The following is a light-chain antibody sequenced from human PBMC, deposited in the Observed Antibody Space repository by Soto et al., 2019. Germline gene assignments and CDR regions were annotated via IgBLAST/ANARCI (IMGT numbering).Light chain of an antibody. CDR2: ATS. J-gene: IGKJ2*01. V-gene: IGKV1-12*01. CDR3: QQSNSLPYT. CDR1: QSISNW. Sequence: DIQMTPSPSSLSASVGDRVTITCRASQSISNWLAWYQQTPGTAPRLLIDATSTLQTGVPSRFSGSVSGADFTLTISSLQPEDFATYFCQQSNSLPYTFGQGTKVDIK.